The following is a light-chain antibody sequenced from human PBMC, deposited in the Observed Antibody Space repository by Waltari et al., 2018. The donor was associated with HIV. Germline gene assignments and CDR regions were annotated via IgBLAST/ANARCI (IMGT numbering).Light chain of an antibody. CDR3: AAWDDRLSGWV. CDR2: WTN. CDR1: SPNNRSNY. V-gene: IGLV1-47*01. J-gene: IGLJ3*02. Sequence: QSVVTTPPSASGTPGHRVTNSWSGSSPNNRSNYVFLEQQVPGTATKLRMQWTNQRSSGVPGRRSGSKAGTSASLANGGLRPEDEAEYYCAAWDDRLSGWVFGVGTKLTGL.